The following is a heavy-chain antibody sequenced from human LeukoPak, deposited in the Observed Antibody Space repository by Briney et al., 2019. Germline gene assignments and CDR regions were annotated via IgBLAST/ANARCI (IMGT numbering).Heavy chain of an antibody. CDR1: GGAITNYY. V-gene: IGHV4-59*01. Sequence: SETLSLTCGVSGGAITNYYWNWIRQPPGKGLEWIGYIYYSGSTNYNPSLKSRVTISVDTSKNQFSLKLSSVTAADTAVYYCARGVDTAMDYWGQGTLVTVSS. CDR2: IYYSGST. D-gene: IGHD5-18*01. CDR3: ARGVDTAMDY. J-gene: IGHJ4*02.